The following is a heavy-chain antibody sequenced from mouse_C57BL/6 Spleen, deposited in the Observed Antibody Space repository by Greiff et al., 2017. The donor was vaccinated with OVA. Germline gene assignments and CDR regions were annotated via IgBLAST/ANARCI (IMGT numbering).Heavy chain of an antibody. J-gene: IGHJ2*01. V-gene: IGHV5-17*01. D-gene: IGHD2-5*01. Sequence: EVMLVESGGGLVKPGGSLKLSCAASGFTFSDYGMHWVRQAPEQGLEWVAYISSGSSTIYYADTVKGRFPISRDNAKNTLFLQMTSLRSEDTAMYYCERTYYSNCCDYWGQGTTLTVSS. CDR3: ERTYYSNCCDY. CDR2: ISSGSSTI. CDR1: GFTFSDYG.